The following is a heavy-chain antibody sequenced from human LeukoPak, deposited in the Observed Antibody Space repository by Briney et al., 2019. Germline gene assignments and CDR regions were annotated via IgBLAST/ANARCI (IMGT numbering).Heavy chain of an antibody. CDR1: GFTFSNAW. V-gene: IGHV3-15*01. J-gene: IGHJ6*02. CDR3: TTGVIAGKHQGSYGMDV. Sequence: SPGGSLRLPCAASGFTFSNAWMSWVRQAPGKGLEWVGRIKSKTDGGTTDYAAPVKGRFTISRDDSKNTLYLQMNSLKTEDTAVYYCTTGVIAGKHQGSYGMDVWGQGTTVTVSS. D-gene: IGHD6-13*01. CDR2: IKSKTDGGTT.